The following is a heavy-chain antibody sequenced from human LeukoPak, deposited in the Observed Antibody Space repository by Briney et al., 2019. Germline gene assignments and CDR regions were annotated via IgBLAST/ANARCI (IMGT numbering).Heavy chain of an antibody. CDR3: VKDGVAGTGLANWFDS. D-gene: IGHD6-19*01. Sequence: GGSLRLSCATSGLTFRTTWMHWVRQAPGEGLEWVSGISWNSGSIGYADSVKGRFTISRDNSKNSLYLHLNSLRTEDTALYYCVKDGVAGTGLANWFDSWGQGTLVTVSS. J-gene: IGHJ5*01. CDR2: ISWNSGSI. V-gene: IGHV3-9*01. CDR1: GLTFRTTW.